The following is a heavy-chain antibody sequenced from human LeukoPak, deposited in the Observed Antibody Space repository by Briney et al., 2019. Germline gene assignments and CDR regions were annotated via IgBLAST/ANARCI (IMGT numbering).Heavy chain of an antibody. D-gene: IGHD6-19*01. CDR2: ISGSGGST. CDR3: AKSIYSSGWPDAFDI. V-gene: IGHV3-23*01. Sequence: GGSLRLSCAASGFTFSSYAMSWVRQAPGKGLEWGSAISGSGGSTYYADSVKGRFTISRDNSKNTLYLQMNSLRAEDTAVYYCAKSIYSSGWPDAFDIWGQGTLVTVSS. J-gene: IGHJ3*02. CDR1: GFTFSSYA.